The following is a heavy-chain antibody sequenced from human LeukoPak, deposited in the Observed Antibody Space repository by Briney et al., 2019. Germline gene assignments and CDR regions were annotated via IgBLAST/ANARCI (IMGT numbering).Heavy chain of an antibody. D-gene: IGHD3-22*01. CDR3: ARGADSNGYTVLDY. V-gene: IGHV3-48*03. CDR2: ISSSGNTI. CDR1: GFIFTNYE. J-gene: IGHJ4*02. Sequence: AGGSLRLSCAASGFIFTNYEMNWVRQAPGKGLEWVSYISSSGNTIYYADSVKGRFTISRDNAKNTLYLQLNSLRAEDTAVYYCARGADSNGYTVLDYWGQGTLVTVSS.